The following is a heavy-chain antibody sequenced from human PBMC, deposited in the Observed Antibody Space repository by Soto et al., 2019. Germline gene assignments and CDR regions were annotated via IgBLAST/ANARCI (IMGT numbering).Heavy chain of an antibody. CDR1: GFTFSSYA. Sequence: GGSLRLSCAASGFTFSSYAMHWVRQAPGKGLEWVAVISYDGSNKYYADSVKGRFTISRDNSKNTLYLQMNSLRAEDTAVYYCARSVITMVRGVIICDDGMDVWGQGTTVTVSS. CDR2: ISYDGSNK. CDR3: ARSVITMVRGVIICDDGMDV. V-gene: IGHV3-30-3*01. J-gene: IGHJ6*02. D-gene: IGHD3-10*01.